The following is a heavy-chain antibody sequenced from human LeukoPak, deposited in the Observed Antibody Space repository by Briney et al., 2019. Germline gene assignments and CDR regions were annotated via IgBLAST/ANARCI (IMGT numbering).Heavy chain of an antibody. J-gene: IGHJ4*02. CDR2: ISHEGSNQ. V-gene: IGHV3-30*18. Sequence: GRSLRLSCVASGFTFSIYGMHWVRQAPGKGLEWVAVISHEGSNQYYADSVKGRFTISRDNSKNTVFLQMNSLRAEDTAVYFCAKELSSGLPENWGQGTLVTVSS. CDR3: AKELSSGLPEN. CDR1: GFTFSIYG. D-gene: IGHD6-19*01.